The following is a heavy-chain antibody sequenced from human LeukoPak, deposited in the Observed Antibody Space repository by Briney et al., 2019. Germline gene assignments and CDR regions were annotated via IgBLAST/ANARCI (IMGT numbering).Heavy chain of an antibody. D-gene: IGHD3-22*01. CDR2: ISYDGSNK. V-gene: IGHV3-30*18. Sequence: GGSLRLSCAASGFTFSSYGVHWVRQAPGKGLQWVAVISYDGSNKYYADSVKGRFTISRDNSKNTLYLQMNSLRAEDTAVYYCVKDRGRYYDSNGYYWGDDCGSWVQGVLVTVST. J-gene: IGHJ5*02. CDR1: GFTFSSYG. CDR3: VKDRGRYYDSNGYYWGDDCGS.